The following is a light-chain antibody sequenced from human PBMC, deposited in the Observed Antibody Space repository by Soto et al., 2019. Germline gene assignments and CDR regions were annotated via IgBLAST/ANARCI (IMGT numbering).Light chain of an antibody. CDR3: SSYAGSNEGV. CDR2: EVS. CDR1: SSDVGGYNY. V-gene: IGLV2-8*01. Sequence: HSALTQPPSASGSPGQSVTISCTGTSSDVGGYNYVSWYQQYPGKAPKRMIYEVSKRPSGVPDRFSGSKSGNTASLTVSGLQAEDEADYYCSSYAGSNEGVFGTGTKVTVL. J-gene: IGLJ1*01.